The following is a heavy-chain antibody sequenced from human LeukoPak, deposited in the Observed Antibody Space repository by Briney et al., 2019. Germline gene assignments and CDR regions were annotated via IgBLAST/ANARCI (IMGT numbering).Heavy chain of an antibody. D-gene: IGHD4-17*01. CDR1: GGSISSGNYY. CDR3: VRGRGTAVTTGNWFDP. V-gene: IGHV4-30-4*01. CDR2: IHYSGST. Sequence: PSETLSLTCTVSGGSISSGNYYWNWIRQPPGKGLECIGYIHYSGSTYYNPSLKSQVTISVDTSKNQFSLKLSSVTAADTAVYYCVRGRGTAVTTGNWFDPWGQGTLVTVSS. J-gene: IGHJ5*02.